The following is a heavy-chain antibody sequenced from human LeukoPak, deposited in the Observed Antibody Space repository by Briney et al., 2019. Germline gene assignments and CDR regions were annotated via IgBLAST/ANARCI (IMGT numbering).Heavy chain of an antibody. CDR1: GFTFSSYG. Sequence: PGGSLRLSCAASGFTFSSYGMHWVRQAPGKGLEWVAVIWYDGSNKYYAGSVKGRFTISRDNSKNTLYLQMNSLRAEDTAVYYCARDMTPWANIVVLLSSYYYYYGMDVWGQGTTVTVSS. D-gene: IGHD2-2*01. J-gene: IGHJ6*02. CDR2: IWYDGSNK. CDR3: ARDMTPWANIVVLLSSYYYYYGMDV. V-gene: IGHV3-33*01.